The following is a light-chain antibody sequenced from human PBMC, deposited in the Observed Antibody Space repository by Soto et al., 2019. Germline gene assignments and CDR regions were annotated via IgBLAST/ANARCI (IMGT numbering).Light chain of an antibody. CDR2: KAS. CDR1: QSISSW. V-gene: IGKV1-5*03. J-gene: IGKJ2*01. Sequence: DIQMTQSPSTLSASVGDRVTITCRASQSISSWLAWYQQKPGKAPKLLIYKASSLESGVPSRFSGSGSGTEFTLTISSLQPDDFATYYCQHPGMYTFGQGTKLEIK. CDR3: QHPGMYT.